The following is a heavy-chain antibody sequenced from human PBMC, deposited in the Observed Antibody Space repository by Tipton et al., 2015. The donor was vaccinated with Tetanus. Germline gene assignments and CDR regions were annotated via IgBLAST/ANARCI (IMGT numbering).Heavy chain of an antibody. D-gene: IGHD5-12*01. CDR2: ISFDGSKK. V-gene: IGHV3-30*03. CDR1: GFTFSPYS. J-gene: IGHJ6*02. CDR3: ARENGGYDYYYYYGMDV. Sequence: SLRLSCAASGFTFSPYSMNWVRQAPGMGLEWVAVISFDGSKKYYADSVEGRFTISRDNSKNTLYLQMNSLRAEDTAVYYCARENGGYDYYYYYGMDVWGQGTTVTVSS.